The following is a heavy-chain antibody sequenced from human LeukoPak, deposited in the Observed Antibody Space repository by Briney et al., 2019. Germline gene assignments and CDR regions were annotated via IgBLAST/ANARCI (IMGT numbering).Heavy chain of an antibody. CDR2: INHSGST. J-gene: IGHJ5*02. D-gene: IGHD6-19*01. V-gene: IGHV4-34*01. CDR3: ARGVVAVAEVDP. Sequence: SETLSLTCAVYGGSFSGYYWSWIRQPPGKGLEWIGEINHSGSTNYNPSLKSRVTISVDTSKNQFSLKLSSVTAADTAVYYCARGVVAVAEVDPWGQGTLVTVSS. CDR1: GGSFSGYY.